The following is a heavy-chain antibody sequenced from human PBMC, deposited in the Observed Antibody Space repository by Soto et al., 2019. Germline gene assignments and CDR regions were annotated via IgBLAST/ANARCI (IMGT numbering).Heavy chain of an antibody. CDR2: IIPIPGTA. CDR1: GGTFGSYA. D-gene: IGHD2-2*01. V-gene: IGHV1-69*13. Sequence: ASVKVSCKASGGTFGSYAISWVQQARRQGREWIGGIIPIPGTANYAQKFQGRVTIAADESTSTAYMELSSLRSEDTAVYYCARSQGSSTSLEIYYYYYYGMDVWATGPRSPSP. J-gene: IGHJ6*02. CDR3: ARSQGSSTSLEIYYYYYYGMDV.